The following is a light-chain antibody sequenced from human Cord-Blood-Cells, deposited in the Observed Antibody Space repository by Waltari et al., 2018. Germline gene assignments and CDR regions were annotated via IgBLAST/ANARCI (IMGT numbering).Light chain of an antibody. Sequence: EIVLTQSPATLSLSPGERATLSCRASQSVSSYLAWYQQKPGQAPRLLIYDASNRATGIPARCSGSGSGTYFTLTISSLEPEDFAVYYCQQRSNWPPWTFGQGTKVEIK. J-gene: IGKJ1*01. CDR1: QSVSSY. CDR3: QQRSNWPPWT. V-gene: IGKV3-11*01. CDR2: DAS.